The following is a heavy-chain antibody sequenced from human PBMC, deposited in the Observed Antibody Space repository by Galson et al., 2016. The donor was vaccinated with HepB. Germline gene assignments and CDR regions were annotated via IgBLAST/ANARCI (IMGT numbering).Heavy chain of an antibody. D-gene: IGHD3-22*01. Sequence: SLRLSCAASGFTFSGSAMHWVRQASGKGLEWVGRIKSKTDGGTTDYAAPVKGRFTISRDDSKNTLYLQMNSPKTEDTAVYYCTTFSMKGVDVWGKGTTVTVSS. V-gene: IGHV3-15*01. CDR3: TTFSMKGVDV. CDR2: IKSKTDGGTT. J-gene: IGHJ6*04. CDR1: GFTFSGSA.